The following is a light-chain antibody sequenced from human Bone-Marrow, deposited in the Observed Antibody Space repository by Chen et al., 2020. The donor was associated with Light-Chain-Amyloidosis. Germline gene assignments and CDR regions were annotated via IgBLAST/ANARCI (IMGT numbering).Light chain of an antibody. CDR3: QVWDRGSDRPV. CDR2: DYS. J-gene: IGLJ3*02. V-gene: IGLV3-21*02. CDR1: NIGSTS. Sequence: SYVLTQPSSVSVAPGQTATIACGGNNIGSTSVHWYQQTPGQAPLLVVYDYSARPSGIPERLSGSNSGNTATLTISRVEAGDEADYYCQVWDRGSDRPVFGGGTKLTVL.